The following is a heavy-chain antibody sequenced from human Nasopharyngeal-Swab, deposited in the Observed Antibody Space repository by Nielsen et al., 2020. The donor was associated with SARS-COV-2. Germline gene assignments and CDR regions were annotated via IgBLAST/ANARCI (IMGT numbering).Heavy chain of an antibody. CDR3: AREKYSGSYTY. D-gene: IGHD1-26*01. J-gene: IGHJ4*02. Sequence: GESLKISCAASGFTFSSYWMHWVRQAPGKGLVWVSRINSDGSSTSYADSVKGRFTISRDNSKNTLYLQMNSLRAEDTAVYYCAREKYSGSYTYWGQGTLVTVSS. CDR2: INSDGSST. V-gene: IGHV3-74*01. CDR1: GFTFSSYW.